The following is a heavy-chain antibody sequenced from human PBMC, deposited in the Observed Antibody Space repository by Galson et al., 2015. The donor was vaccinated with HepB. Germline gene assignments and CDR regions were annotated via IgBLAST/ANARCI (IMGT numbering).Heavy chain of an antibody. D-gene: IGHD6-19*01. J-gene: IGHJ5*02. Sequence: QAPGKGLEWVSSISSSSSFIYYADSVKGRFTISRDNAKNSLYLQMNSLRAEDTAVYYCARDNGGWGLDPWGQGTLVTVSS. V-gene: IGHV3-21*01. CDR3: ARDNGGWGLDP. CDR2: ISSSSSFI.